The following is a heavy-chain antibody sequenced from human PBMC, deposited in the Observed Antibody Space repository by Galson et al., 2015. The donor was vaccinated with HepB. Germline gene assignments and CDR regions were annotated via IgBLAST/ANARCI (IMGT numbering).Heavy chain of an antibody. V-gene: IGHV3-23*01. J-gene: IGHJ6*02. D-gene: IGHD2-2*01. CDR3: AQDHAAAIYYYYAMAV. Sequence: SLRLSCAASGITFSTRAMTWVRQAPGKGLEWVSGISSTGSSTSYADSVKGRLTISRDNSKNTLYLQINSLRAEDSAVYYCAQDHAAAIYYYYAMAVWGQGTTVTVSS. CDR2: ISSTGSST. CDR1: GITFSTRA.